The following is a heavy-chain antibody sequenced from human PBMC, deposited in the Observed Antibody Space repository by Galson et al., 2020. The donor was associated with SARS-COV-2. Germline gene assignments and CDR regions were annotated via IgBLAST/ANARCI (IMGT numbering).Heavy chain of an antibody. CDR3: ARDFFGYSYGSDY. CDR1: GFTFSSYW. D-gene: IGHD5-18*01. CDR2: IKQDGSEK. V-gene: IGHV3-7*01. J-gene: IGHJ4*02. Sequence: GGSLRLSCAASGFTFSSYWMSWVRQAPGKGLEWVANIKQDGSEKYYVDSVKGRFTISRDNAKNSLYLQMNSLRAEDTAVYYCARDFFGYSYGSDYWGQGTLVTVSS.